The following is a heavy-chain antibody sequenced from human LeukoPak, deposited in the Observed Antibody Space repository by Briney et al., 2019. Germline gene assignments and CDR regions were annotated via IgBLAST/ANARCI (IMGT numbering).Heavy chain of an antibody. D-gene: IGHD3-9*01. CDR1: GGSLSSSSFY. J-gene: IGHJ1*01. Sequence: SETLSLTCTVSGGSLSSSSFYWGWIRQAPGKGLEWVARMYYSGTTYYNPSLKSRVTISADTSTKRFSLKLRSVTAADTAVYYCTRGSYDVLTGYSTLGEFWGQGTLVIVSS. CDR2: MYYSGTT. CDR3: TRGSYDVLTGYSTLGEF. V-gene: IGHV4-39*01.